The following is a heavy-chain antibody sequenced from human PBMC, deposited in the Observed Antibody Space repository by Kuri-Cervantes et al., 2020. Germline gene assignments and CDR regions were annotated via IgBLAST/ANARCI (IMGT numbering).Heavy chain of an antibody. CDR2: ISYDGSNK. Sequence: GESLKISCAASGFTFSSYGMHWVRQAPGKGLEWVAVISYDGSNKYYADSVKGRFTISRDNSKNTLYLQMNSLRAEDTAVYYCARHAPSAAGTRKPFFDYWGQGTLVTVSS. V-gene: IGHV3-30*03. J-gene: IGHJ4*02. D-gene: IGHD6-13*01. CDR1: GFTFSSYG. CDR3: ARHAPSAAGTRKPFFDY.